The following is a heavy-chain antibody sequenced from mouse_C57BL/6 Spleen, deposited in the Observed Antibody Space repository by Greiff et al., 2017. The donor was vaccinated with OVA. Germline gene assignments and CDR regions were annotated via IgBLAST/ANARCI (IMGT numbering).Heavy chain of an antibody. D-gene: IGHD6-1*01. V-gene: IGHV1-61*01. J-gene: IGHJ2*01. CDR2: IYPSDSET. CDR3: ARSSGYYFDY. CDR1: GYTFTSYW. Sequence: QVQLQQPGAELVRPGSSVKLSCKASGYTFTSYWMDWVKQRPGQGLEWIGNIYPSDSETHYNQKFKDKATLTVDKSSSTAYMQLSSLTSEDSAVYYCARSSGYYFDYWGQGTTLTVSS.